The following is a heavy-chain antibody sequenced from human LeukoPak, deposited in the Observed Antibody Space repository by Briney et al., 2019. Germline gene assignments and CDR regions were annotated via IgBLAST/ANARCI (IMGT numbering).Heavy chain of an antibody. CDR2: IYHSGST. V-gene: IGHV4-38-2*02. J-gene: IGHJ4*02. CDR1: GYSISSGYY. Sequence: SETLSLTCAVSGYSISSGYYWGWIRQPPGQGLEWIGIIYHSGSTYYNPSLKSRVTISVDTSKNQFSLKLSSVTAADTAVYYCAREKFNYDLLHYFDYWGQGTLVTVSS. D-gene: IGHD3-16*01. CDR3: AREKFNYDLLHYFDY.